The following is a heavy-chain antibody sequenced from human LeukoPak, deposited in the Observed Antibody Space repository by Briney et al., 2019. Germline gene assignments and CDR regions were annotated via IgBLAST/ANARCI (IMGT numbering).Heavy chain of an antibody. Sequence: SVKVSCKASGGTFSSYAISWVRQAPGQGLEWMGRIIPILGIANYAQKFQGRVTITADKSTSTAYMELSSLRSEDTAVYYCARTRSPIAAAASYYYYYGMDVWGQGTTVTVSS. J-gene: IGHJ6*02. CDR1: GGTFSSYA. V-gene: IGHV1-69*04. D-gene: IGHD6-13*01. CDR3: ARTRSPIAAAASYYYYYGMDV. CDR2: IIPILGIA.